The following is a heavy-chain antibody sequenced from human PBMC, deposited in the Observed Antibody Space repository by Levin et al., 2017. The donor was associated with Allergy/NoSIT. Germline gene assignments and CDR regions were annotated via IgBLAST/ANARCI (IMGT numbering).Heavy chain of an antibody. J-gene: IGHJ5*02. CDR1: GLTFSRYS. CDR2: ITSGSDTI. CDR3: ASWTQGGDEMLTS. Sequence: GGSLRLSCADSGLTFSRYSMNWVRQAPGKGLEWVSYITSGSDTIYYADSVKGRFIISRDNAKNSLYLQMNSLRDEDTAVYYCASWTQGGDEMLTSWGQGTLVTVSS. D-gene: IGHD3-16*01. V-gene: IGHV3-48*02.